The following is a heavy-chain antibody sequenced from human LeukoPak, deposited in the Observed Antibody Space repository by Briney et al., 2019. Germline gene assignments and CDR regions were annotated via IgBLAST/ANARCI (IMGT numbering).Heavy chain of an antibody. CDR2: IYHSGST. CDR3: ARVRPGDLHAFDI. V-gene: IGHV4-38-2*02. D-gene: IGHD7-27*01. Sequence: SETLSLTCTVSGYSISSGYYWGWIRQPPGKGLEWIGSIYHSGSTYYNPSLKSRVTISVDTSKNQFSLKLSSVTAADTAVYYCARVRPGDLHAFDIWGQGTMVTVSS. J-gene: IGHJ3*02. CDR1: GYSISSGYY.